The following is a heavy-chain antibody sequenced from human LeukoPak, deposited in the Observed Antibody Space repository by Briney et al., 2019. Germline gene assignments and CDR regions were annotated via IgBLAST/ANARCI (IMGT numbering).Heavy chain of an antibody. Sequence: GESLKISCKGSGYSFTSYWIGWVRQMPGIGLEWMGIIYPGDSDTRYSPSFEGQVTISVDKSISTAYLQWSGLKASDTAMYYCARGDVLLWFPFAYWGQGTLVTVSS. CDR1: GYSFTSYW. D-gene: IGHD3-10*01. V-gene: IGHV5-51*01. J-gene: IGHJ4*02. CDR3: ARGDVLLWFPFAY. CDR2: IYPGDSDT.